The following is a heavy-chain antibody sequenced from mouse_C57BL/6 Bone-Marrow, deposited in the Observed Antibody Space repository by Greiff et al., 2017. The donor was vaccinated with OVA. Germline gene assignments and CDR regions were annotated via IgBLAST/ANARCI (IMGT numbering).Heavy chain of an antibody. J-gene: IGHJ4*01. D-gene: IGHD1-1*01. Sequence: VKVVESGPGLVQPSQSLSITCTVSGFSLTSYGVHRVRQSPGKGLEWLGVIWRGGSTDYNAAFMSRLSITKDNSKSQVFFKMNSLQADDTAIYYCAKKEGGSSYYAMDYWGQGTSVTVSS. CDR3: AKKEGGSSYYAMDY. CDR1: GFSLTSYG. V-gene: IGHV2-5*01. CDR2: IWRGGST.